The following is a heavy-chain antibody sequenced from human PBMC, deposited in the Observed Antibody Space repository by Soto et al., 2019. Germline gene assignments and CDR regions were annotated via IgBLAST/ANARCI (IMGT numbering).Heavy chain of an antibody. CDR1: GFTFDDYA. CDR3: AKGKHYDPAGYFDY. J-gene: IGHJ4*02. V-gene: IGHV3-9*01. CDR2: ISWNSGSI. D-gene: IGHD3-16*01. Sequence: EVQLVESGGGLVQPGRSLRLSCAASGFTFDDYAMHWVRQAPGKGLEWVSGISWNSGSIGYADSVKGRFTISRDNAKNSLYLQMNSLRAEDTALYYCAKGKHYDPAGYFDYWGQGTLVTVSS.